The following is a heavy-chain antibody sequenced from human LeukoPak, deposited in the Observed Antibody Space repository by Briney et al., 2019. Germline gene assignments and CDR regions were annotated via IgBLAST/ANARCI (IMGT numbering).Heavy chain of an antibody. CDR1: GFTFTSYW. CDR3: ARTGEGYAFDI. J-gene: IGHJ3*02. Sequence: GGSLRLSCAASGFTFTSYWMHWVRHAPGKGLVWVARINSDGSSTSYADSVKGRFTISRDNAKNTLYLQMNSLRAEDTAVYYCARTGEGYAFDIWGQGTMVTVSS. D-gene: IGHD1-26*01. V-gene: IGHV3-74*01. CDR2: INSDGSST.